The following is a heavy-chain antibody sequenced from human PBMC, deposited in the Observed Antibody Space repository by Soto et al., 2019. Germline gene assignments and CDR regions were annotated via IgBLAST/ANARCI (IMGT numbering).Heavy chain of an antibody. CDR1: GGSVTTGDCY. Sequence: SETLSLTCTVSGGSVTTGDCYWSWIRQPPGKGLEWIGYIHHSGSTSYNPSLKSRITLSVDTSKTQFSLKVSSVTAADTALYFCARQGFGQLHGLVDVWGPGTTVTVSS. CDR3: ARQGFGQLHGLVDV. D-gene: IGHD3-10*01. V-gene: IGHV4-61*08. CDR2: IHHSGST. J-gene: IGHJ6*02.